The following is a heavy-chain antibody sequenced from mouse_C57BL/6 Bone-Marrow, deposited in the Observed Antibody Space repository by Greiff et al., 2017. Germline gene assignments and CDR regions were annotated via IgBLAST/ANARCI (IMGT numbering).Heavy chain of an antibody. CDR1: GYTFTSYW. J-gene: IGHJ4*01. Sequence: QVQLQQPGTELVKPGASVKLSCKASGYTFTSYWMHWVKQRPGQGLEWIGNINPRNGGTNYNEKFKSKATLTVDKSSSAAYMQLSSLTSEYSAVYYCARGGYDRAMDYWGQGTSVTVSS. CDR2: INPRNGGT. V-gene: IGHV1-53*01. CDR3: ARGGYDRAMDY. D-gene: IGHD2-2*01.